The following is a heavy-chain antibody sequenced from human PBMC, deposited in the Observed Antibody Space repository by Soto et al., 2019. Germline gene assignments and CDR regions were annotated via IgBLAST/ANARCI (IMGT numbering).Heavy chain of an antibody. V-gene: IGHV3-21*01. D-gene: IGHD3-22*01. J-gene: IGHJ5*02. Sequence: GGSLRLSCAASGFTFSSYSMNWVRQAPGKGLEWVSSISSSSSYIYYADSVMGRFTISRDNAKNSLYLQMNSLRAEDTAVYYCARNYYYDSSGYAYNWFDPWGQGTLVTVSS. CDR2: ISSSSSYI. CDR3: ARNYYYDSSGYAYNWFDP. CDR1: GFTFSSYS.